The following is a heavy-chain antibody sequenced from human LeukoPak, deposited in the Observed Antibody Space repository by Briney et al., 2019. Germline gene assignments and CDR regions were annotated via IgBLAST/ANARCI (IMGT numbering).Heavy chain of an antibody. V-gene: IGHV1-18*01. Sequence: ASVKVSCKASGYTFTSYGISWVRQAPGQGLEWMGWIGAYNGNTNYAQKLQGRVTMTTDTSTSTAYMELRSLRSDDTAVYYCARLRFDYYDSSGPSNWFDPWGQGTLVTVSS. D-gene: IGHD3-22*01. CDR1: GYTFTSYG. CDR2: IGAYNGNT. CDR3: ARLRFDYYDSSGPSNWFDP. J-gene: IGHJ5*02.